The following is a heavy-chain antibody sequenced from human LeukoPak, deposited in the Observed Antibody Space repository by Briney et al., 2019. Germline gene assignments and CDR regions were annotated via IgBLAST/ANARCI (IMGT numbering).Heavy chain of an antibody. D-gene: IGHD2-21*01. J-gene: IGHJ5*02. CDR1: GFTFNSYA. V-gene: IGHV3-23*01. CDR3: AKELWVRRSWFDP. CDR2: ISNSGGST. Sequence: GGSLRLSCAASGFTFNSYAMSWVRQAPGKGLEWVSGISNSGGSTYYADSEKGRFTISRDSSKNTLYLQMNSLRAEDTAVYYCAKELWVRRSWFDPWGQGTLVTVSS.